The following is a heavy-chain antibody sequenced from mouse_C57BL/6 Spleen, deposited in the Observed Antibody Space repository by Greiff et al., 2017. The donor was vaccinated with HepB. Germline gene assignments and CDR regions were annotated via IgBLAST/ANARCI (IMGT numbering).Heavy chain of an antibody. D-gene: IGHD1-1*01. CDR1: GFTFSSYA. Sequence: EVQRVESGGGLVKPGGSLKLSCAASGFTFSSYAMSWVRQTPEKRLEWVATISDGGSYTYYPDNVKGRFTISRENAKNTLYLEMSSLRSEDTAMYYCARKGDYYGSSYWYFDVWGTGTTVTVSS. CDR3: ARKGDYYGSSYWYFDV. V-gene: IGHV5-4*01. J-gene: IGHJ1*03. CDR2: ISDGGSYT.